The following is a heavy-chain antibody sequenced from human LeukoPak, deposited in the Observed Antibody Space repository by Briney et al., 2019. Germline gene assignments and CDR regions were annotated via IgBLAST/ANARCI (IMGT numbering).Heavy chain of an antibody. CDR1: GDSTSSGGYY. Sequence: PSQTLSLTCSVSGDSTSSGGYYWHWIRQHPEKGLEWIGYIYSTGTTCYNPSLTSRLTMSLDTSKNQFSLKVTSVTAADTAVYFCARDRPDTTSPTTVGRFDPWGQGTLVTVSS. CDR3: ARDRPDTTSPTTVGRFDP. J-gene: IGHJ5*02. V-gene: IGHV4-31*03. D-gene: IGHD1-26*01. CDR2: IYSTGTT.